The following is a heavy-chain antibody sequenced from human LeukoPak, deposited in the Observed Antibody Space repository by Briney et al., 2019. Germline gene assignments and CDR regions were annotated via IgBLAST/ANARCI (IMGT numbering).Heavy chain of an antibody. CDR3: ARDWRTGTTFD. J-gene: IGHJ4*02. CDR1: GFVFSTYG. D-gene: IGHD1-1*01. CDR2: ISESSRTI. V-gene: IGHV3-48*01. Sequence: GTSLRLSCAASGFVFSTYGMHWVRQAPGKGLEWVSFISESSRTIYYADSVKGRFTISRDNAKNSLYLQMNSLRAEDTAIYYCARDWRTGTTFDWGQGTLVTVSS.